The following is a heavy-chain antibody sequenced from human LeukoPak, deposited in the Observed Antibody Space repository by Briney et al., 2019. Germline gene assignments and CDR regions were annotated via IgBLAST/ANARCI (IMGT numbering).Heavy chain of an antibody. CDR1: GFTFSPYT. CDR2: ICKGGSYI. Sequence: PGGSLRLSCAGSGFTFSPYTMNWVRQAPGKGLEWVSCICKGGSYIYYADSVRGRFTISRDNAKNSLYLQMNSLRAEDTAVYYCAREEDSTTIRSSYGMDVWGQGTTVTVSS. V-gene: IGHV3-21*01. D-gene: IGHD2/OR15-2a*01. CDR3: AREEDSTTIRSSYGMDV. J-gene: IGHJ6*02.